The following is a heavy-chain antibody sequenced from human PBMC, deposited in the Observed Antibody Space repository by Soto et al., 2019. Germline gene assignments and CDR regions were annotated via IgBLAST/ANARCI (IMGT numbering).Heavy chain of an antibody. CDR3: ARRAYNYANMDV. V-gene: IGHV1-46*01. CDR2: INPSGGST. J-gene: IGHJ6*02. Sequence: QVQLVQSGAEVKKPGASVKVSCETSGYTFTTYYMHWVRRAPGQGLEWMGMINPSGGSTSYAQKFQGRVTITRDTSTITIYMELSSLRRDDTAIYYCARRAYNYANMDVWGQGTTVTVSS. CDR1: GYTFTTYY. D-gene: IGHD5-18*01.